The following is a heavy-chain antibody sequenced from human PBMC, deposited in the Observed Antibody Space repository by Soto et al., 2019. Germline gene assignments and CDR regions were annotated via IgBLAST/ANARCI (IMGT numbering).Heavy chain of an antibody. V-gene: IGHV1-69*08. D-gene: IGHD4-17*01. CDR1: GGPFSSHT. J-gene: IGHJ2*01. Sequence: QDQLVQSGAEVKKPGSSVKVSCKAFGGPFSSHTFSWVRQAPGQGLEWMGRIIPALGTTTYAQKFQGRVTITADESVTTVYMELNSIRTEDTAVYYCARPDFGDYWYFDLWGRGTLVTVSS. CDR2: IIPALGTT. CDR3: ARPDFGDYWYFDL.